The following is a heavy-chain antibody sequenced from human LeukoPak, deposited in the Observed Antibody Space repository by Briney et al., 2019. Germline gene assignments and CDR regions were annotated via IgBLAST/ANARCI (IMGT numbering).Heavy chain of an antibody. CDR2: ISSSSNYI. Sequence: GGSLRLSCAASGFTFSTYSMNWVRQAPGKGLEWVSSISSSSNYIYYADSVKGRFTISRDNAKNSLYLQMNSLRAEDTAVFYCARDLTEDAGGSNVVLPAGDFQHWGRGTLVTVSS. CDR3: ARDLTEDAGGSNVVLPAGDFQH. V-gene: IGHV3-21*06. D-gene: IGHD2-2*01. CDR1: GFTFSTYS. J-gene: IGHJ1*01.